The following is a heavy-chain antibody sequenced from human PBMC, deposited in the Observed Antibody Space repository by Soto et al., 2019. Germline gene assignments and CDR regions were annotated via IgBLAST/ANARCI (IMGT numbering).Heavy chain of an antibody. J-gene: IGHJ6*02. CDR2: IFSSGTT. D-gene: IGHD3-16*01. Sequence: SETLSLTCTVSGDSISSGNKYWSWIRQAPGKGLEWIGYIFSSGTTYYNPSLKSRLTMSLDTSQNQFSLRLASVTDADSAVYYCARVPSPFDYYYAMDVWGQGTTVTVS. CDR1: GDSISSGNKY. CDR3: ARVPSPFDYYYAMDV. V-gene: IGHV4-30-4*01.